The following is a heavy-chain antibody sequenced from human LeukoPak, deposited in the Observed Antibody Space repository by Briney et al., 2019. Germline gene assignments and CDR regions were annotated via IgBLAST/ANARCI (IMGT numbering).Heavy chain of an antibody. V-gene: IGHV5-51*01. D-gene: IGHD3-22*01. Sequence: GESLKISCKGSGYSFTSYWIGWVRQMPGKGLEWMGIIYPGDSDTRYSPSFQGQVTISADKSISTAYLQWSSLKASDTAMYYCASGPYDSSGYCYPYGGFDYWGQGTLVTVSS. CDR2: IYPGDSDT. CDR3: ASGPYDSSGYCYPYGGFDY. J-gene: IGHJ4*02. CDR1: GYSFTSYW.